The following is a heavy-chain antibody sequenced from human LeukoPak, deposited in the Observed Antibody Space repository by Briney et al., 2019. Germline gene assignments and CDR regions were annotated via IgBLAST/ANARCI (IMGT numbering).Heavy chain of an antibody. CDR2: ISGSGGST. Sequence: GGSLRLSCAASGFTFSSYAMSWVRQAPGKGLEWVSAISGSGGSTYYADSVKGRFTISRDNSKNTPYLQMNSLRAEDTAVYYCAKPYYYDSSGYYLHDAFDIWGQGTMVTVSS. D-gene: IGHD3-22*01. V-gene: IGHV3-23*01. J-gene: IGHJ3*02. CDR1: GFTFSSYA. CDR3: AKPYYYDSSGYYLHDAFDI.